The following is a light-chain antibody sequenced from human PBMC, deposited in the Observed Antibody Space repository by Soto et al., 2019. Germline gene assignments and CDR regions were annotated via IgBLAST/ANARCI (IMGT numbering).Light chain of an antibody. V-gene: IGKV1-9*01. CDR1: QGIGTY. CDR2: AAS. CDR3: QQVNSHPLT. Sequence: DIQLTQSSSFLSASVGDRFTITCRASQGIGTYVAWYQQKPGTAPNLLIYAASTLQSGVPSRFSGSGSGTEFTLTISSLQPEDFATYYCQQVNSHPLTFGGGTKV. J-gene: IGKJ4*01.